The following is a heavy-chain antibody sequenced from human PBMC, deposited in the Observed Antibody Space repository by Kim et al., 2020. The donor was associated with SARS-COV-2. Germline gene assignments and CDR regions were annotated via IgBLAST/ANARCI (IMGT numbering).Heavy chain of an antibody. D-gene: IGHD2-2*01. V-gene: IGHV3-23*01. Sequence: GGSLRLSCAASDFPFRTYAMIWVRQAPGKGLEWVSAIGSGGANTWYTDSVRGRFTISRDNSKNTLYLQMDSLRVEDTAVYYCARRNRDSGESSNYWGQGTLVTVSS. CDR1: DFPFRTYA. J-gene: IGHJ4*02. CDR3: ARRNRDSGESSNY. CDR2: IGSGGANT.